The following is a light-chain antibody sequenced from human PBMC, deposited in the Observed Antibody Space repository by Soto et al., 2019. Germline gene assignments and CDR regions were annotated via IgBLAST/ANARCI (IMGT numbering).Light chain of an antibody. V-gene: IGKV3-11*01. CDR3: HQYGSSPQT. J-gene: IGKJ5*01. CDR1: QSVSSY. CDR2: DAS. Sequence: EIVLTQSPATLSLSPGERATLSCRASQSVSSYLAWYQQKPGQAPRLLIYDASNRATGIPARFSGSGSGTDFTLTISRLEPEDFAVYYCHQYGSSPQTFGQGTRLEIK.